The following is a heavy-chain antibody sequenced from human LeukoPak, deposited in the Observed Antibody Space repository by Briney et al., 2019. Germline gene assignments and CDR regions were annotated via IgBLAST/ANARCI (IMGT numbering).Heavy chain of an antibody. CDR1: GFTFSTYA. CDR2: ISGNNGRT. CDR3: AKAGLSRFDY. V-gene: IGHV3-23*01. J-gene: IGHJ4*02. Sequence: GGSLRLSCAASGFTFSTYAMSWVRQAPGKGLEWVSNISGNNGRTYYADSVKGRFTISRDNSKNTLCLQMNSLRVEDTAVYYCAKAGLSRFDYWGQGTLVTVSS.